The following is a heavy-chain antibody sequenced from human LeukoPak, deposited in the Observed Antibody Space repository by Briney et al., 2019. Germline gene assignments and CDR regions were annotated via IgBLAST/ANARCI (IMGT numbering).Heavy chain of an antibody. Sequence: GGSLRLSCVASGFTFSSYAMSWVRQAPGRGLEWVSAISGSGGSTYYADSVKGRFTISRDNSKNTLYLQMNSLRAEDTAVYYCAKTSFRTSSLDYWGQGTLVTVSS. J-gene: IGHJ4*02. D-gene: IGHD2-2*01. V-gene: IGHV3-23*01. CDR2: ISGSGGST. CDR1: GFTFSSYA. CDR3: AKTSFRTSSLDY.